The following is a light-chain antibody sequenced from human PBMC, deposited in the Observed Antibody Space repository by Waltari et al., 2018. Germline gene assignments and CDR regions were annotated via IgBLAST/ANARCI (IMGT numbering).Light chain of an antibody. CDR1: NIGSKS. V-gene: IGLV3-21*03. J-gene: IGLJ1*01. CDR2: HNG. Sequence: SYVLTQPPSVSVAPGKTASITCGGNNIGSKSVHWYQQKPGQAPVLVIFHNGDRPPWIPERFSGSNSGDTATLTITRVEAGDEADYYCQVWDRDTDHFVFGTGTKINVL. CDR3: QVWDRDTDHFV.